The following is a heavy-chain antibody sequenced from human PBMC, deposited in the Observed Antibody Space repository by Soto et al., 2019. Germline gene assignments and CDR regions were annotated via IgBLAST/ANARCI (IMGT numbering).Heavy chain of an antibody. CDR3: ASTRSSSGWSGFDY. CDR2: IWYDGSNK. J-gene: IGHJ4*02. CDR1: GFTFSSYG. Sequence: ESGGGVVQPGRSLRLSCAASGFTFSSYGMHWVRQAPGKGLEWVAVIWYDGSNKYYADSVKGRFTISRDNSKNTLYLQMNSLRAEDTAVYYCASTRSSSGWSGFDYWGQGTLVTVSS. V-gene: IGHV3-33*01. D-gene: IGHD6-19*01.